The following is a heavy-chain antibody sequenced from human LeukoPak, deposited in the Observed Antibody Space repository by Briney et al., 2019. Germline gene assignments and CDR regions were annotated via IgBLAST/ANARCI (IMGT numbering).Heavy chain of an antibody. V-gene: IGHV4-34*01. Sequence: SETLSLTCAVYGGSFSGYYWSWIRQPPGKGLEWIGEINHSGSTNYNPSLKSRVTISVDTSENQFSLKLSSVTAADTAVYYCARLLTRGYSYGYVYWGQGTLVTVSS. CDR1: GGSFSGYY. J-gene: IGHJ4*02. D-gene: IGHD5-18*01. CDR3: ARLLTRGYSYGYVY. CDR2: INHSGST.